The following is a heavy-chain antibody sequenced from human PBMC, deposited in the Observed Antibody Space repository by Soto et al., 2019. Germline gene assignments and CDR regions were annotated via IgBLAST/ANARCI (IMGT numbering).Heavy chain of an antibody. Sequence: ASVPVSFKAFGYTFPIYYIHWVRQARAQGLEWMGVINNSGGSPTYAQKFQDRVTMTRDRSTSTVYMELSSLRSEDTAVYYCARGGRHSDYYYCYGMDVWGQGTTVTVSS. D-gene: IGHD6-25*01. CDR1: GYTFPIYY. J-gene: IGHJ6*02. CDR3: ARGGRHSDYYYCYGMDV. V-gene: IGHV1-46*01. CDR2: INNSGGSP.